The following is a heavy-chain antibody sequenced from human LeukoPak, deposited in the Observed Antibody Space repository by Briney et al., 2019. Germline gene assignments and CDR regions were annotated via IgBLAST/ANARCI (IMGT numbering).Heavy chain of an antibody. CDR3: ASGPLVGAMRTFDY. J-gene: IGHJ4*02. CDR2: IYYSGST. CDR1: GGSISSSSYY. V-gene: IGHV4-39*01. Sequence: PSETLSLTCTASGGSISSSSYYWGWIRQPPGKGLEWIGSIYYSGSTYYNPSLKSQVTISVDTSKNQFSLKLSSVTAADTAVYYCASGPLVGAMRTFDYWGQGTLVTVSS. D-gene: IGHD1-26*01.